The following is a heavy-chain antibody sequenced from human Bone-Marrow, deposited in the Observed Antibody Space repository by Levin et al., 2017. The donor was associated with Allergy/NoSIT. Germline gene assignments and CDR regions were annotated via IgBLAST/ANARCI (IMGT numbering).Heavy chain of an antibody. J-gene: IGHJ5*02. D-gene: IGHD3-10*01. V-gene: IGHV3-9*01. CDR1: GFTFDDYA. CDR2: ISWNSRST. Sequence: SLKISCAASGFTFDDYAMHWVRQAPGKGMEWVSGISWNSRSTGYANSVKGRFTISRDNAMNSLYLQMDSLRPEDTALYYCVKDACGTGSYYHNWFDPWGQGPLVPVSS. CDR3: VKDACGTGSYYHNWFDP.